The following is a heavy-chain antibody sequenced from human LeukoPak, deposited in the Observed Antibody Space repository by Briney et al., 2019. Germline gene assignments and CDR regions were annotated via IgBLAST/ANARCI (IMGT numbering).Heavy chain of an antibody. CDR3: ARGIVVEAAWFDP. Sequence: SETLSLTCAVYGGSFSGYYWSWIRQPPGKGLEWIGDINHSGSTNYNPSLKSRVTISVDTSKNQFSLKLSSVTAADTAVYYCARGIVVEAAWFDPWGQGTLVTVSS. V-gene: IGHV4-34*01. CDR2: INHSGST. D-gene: IGHD2-2*01. J-gene: IGHJ5*02. CDR1: GGSFSGYY.